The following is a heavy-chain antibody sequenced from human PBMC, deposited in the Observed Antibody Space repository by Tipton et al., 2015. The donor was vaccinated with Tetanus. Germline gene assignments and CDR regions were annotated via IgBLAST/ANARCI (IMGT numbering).Heavy chain of an antibody. Sequence: QLVQSGPEGKKPGASVKVSCKGSGYTFTNYGINWVRQAPGQGLEWMGWDSGYSGNTIYARKVQGRVTMTTDTSTNTAYLELRSLRSDDTAVYFCARLVKQWLVPEDYWGQGTLVTVS. J-gene: IGHJ4*02. CDR1: GYTFTNYG. CDR2: DSGYSGNT. D-gene: IGHD6-19*01. V-gene: IGHV1-18*01. CDR3: ARLVKQWLVPEDY.